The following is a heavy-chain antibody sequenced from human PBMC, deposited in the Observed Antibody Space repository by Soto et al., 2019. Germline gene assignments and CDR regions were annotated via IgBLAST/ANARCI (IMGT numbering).Heavy chain of an antibody. J-gene: IGHJ5*02. CDR2: IYSGGST. CDR3: ARHAGDYGSFAPNSMFGHFLDP. CDR1: GFTVSSNY. V-gene: IGHV3-66*04. Sequence: GGSLRLSCAASGFTVSSNYMSWVRQAPGKGLEWVSVIYSGGSTYYADSVKGRFTISRDNSKNTLYLQMNSLRAEDTAVYYCARHAGDYGSFAPNSMFGHFLDPWGQGTLVTVSS. D-gene: IGHD3-10*02.